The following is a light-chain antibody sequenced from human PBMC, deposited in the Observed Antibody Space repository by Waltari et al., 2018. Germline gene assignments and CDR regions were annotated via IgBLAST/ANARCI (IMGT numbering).Light chain of an antibody. CDR2: GVS. V-gene: IGKV3-20*01. Sequence: EIVFTQSPGTLSLSPGERATLSCRASQSVSGSYLAWCQQKPGQAPRLLISGVSSRATGIPDRFSGSGSETDFTLTISRLEPEDFAVYYCQQYSSSPLAFGQGTKLEIK. CDR3: QQYSSSPLA. J-gene: IGKJ2*01. CDR1: QSVSGSY.